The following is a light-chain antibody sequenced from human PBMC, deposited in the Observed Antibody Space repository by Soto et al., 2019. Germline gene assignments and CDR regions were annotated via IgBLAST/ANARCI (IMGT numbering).Light chain of an antibody. CDR1: SSDVGSYNL. CDR2: EVS. Sequence: QSALTQPASVSGSPGQAITISCTGTSSDVGSYNLVSWYQQHPGKAPKLMIYEVSKRPSGVSHRFSGSKSGNTASLTISGLQAEDEADYYCCSYAGSSTHVVFGGGTQLTV. J-gene: IGLJ2*01. V-gene: IGLV2-23*02. CDR3: CSYAGSSTHVV.